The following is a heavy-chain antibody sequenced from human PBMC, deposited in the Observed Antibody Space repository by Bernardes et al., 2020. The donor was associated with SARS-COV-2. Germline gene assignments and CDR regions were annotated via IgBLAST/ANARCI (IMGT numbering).Heavy chain of an antibody. CDR1: GGSISSISYY. V-gene: IGHV4-39*01. CDR2: IYYSGIT. Sequence: SETLSLTCTVSGGSISSISYYWGWIRQPPGKGLEWIGSIYYSGITYYNPSLKSRVTISVDTSKNQFSLKLSSVTAADTAVYYCARSFLGATTYFDYWGQGTLVTVSS. CDR3: ARSFLGATTYFDY. D-gene: IGHD1-26*01. J-gene: IGHJ4*02.